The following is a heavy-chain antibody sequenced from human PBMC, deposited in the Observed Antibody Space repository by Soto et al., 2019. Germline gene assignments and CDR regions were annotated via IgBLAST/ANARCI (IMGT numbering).Heavy chain of an antibody. Sequence: GGSLRLSCAASRFTFSSYSMNWVRQAPGKGLEWVSSISSSSSYIYYADSVKGRFTISRDNAKNSLYLQMNSLRAEDTAVYYCARDLVKSIAAGTGWFDPLGHGTLVTVSS. CDR3: ARDLVKSIAAGTGWFDP. V-gene: IGHV3-21*01. CDR2: ISSSSSYI. J-gene: IGHJ5*02. D-gene: IGHD6-6*01. CDR1: RFTFSSYS.